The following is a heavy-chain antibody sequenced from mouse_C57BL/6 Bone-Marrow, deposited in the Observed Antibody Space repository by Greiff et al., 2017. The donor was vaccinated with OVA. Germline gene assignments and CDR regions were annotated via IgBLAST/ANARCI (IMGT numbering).Heavy chain of an antibody. CDR2: SRNKANDYTT. V-gene: IGHV7-1*01. CDR1: GFTFSDFY. CDR3: ARDGGNSGYYAMDY. J-gene: IGHJ4*01. D-gene: IGHD3-1*01. Sequence: EVMLVESGGGLVQSGRSLRLSCATSGFTFSDFYMEWVRQAPGKGLEWIAASRNKANDYTTEYSASVKGRFIVSRDTSQSILYLQMNALRAEDTAIYYCARDGGNSGYYAMDYWGQGTSVTVSS.